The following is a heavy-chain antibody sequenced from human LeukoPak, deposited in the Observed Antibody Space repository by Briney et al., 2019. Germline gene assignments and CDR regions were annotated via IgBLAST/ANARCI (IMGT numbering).Heavy chain of an antibody. V-gene: IGHV3-43*02. CDR2: ISGDGGST. Sequence: GGSLRLSCAASGFTFDDYAMLWVRQSPGKGLEWVSLISGDGGSTYYADSVMGRFTISRDNSKNSLYLQMNSLRTEHTALYYCGKDRGDEDGPIDIWGQGTMVTVCS. D-gene: IGHD3-10*01. J-gene: IGHJ3*02. CDR1: GFTFDDYA. CDR3: GKDRGDEDGPIDI.